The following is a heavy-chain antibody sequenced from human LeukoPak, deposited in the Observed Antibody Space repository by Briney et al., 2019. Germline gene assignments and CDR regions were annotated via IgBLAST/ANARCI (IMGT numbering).Heavy chain of an antibody. J-gene: IGHJ5*02. CDR3: ARHFPYSSSWYFNP. CDR1: GGSISSSSYY. V-gene: IGHV4-39*01. CDR2: IYYSGST. D-gene: IGHD6-13*01. Sequence: SETLSLTCPVPGGSISSSSYYWGWIRQPPGKGLEWFGSIYYSGSTYYNPSLKSRVTISVDTSKNQFSLKLSSVTAADTAVYYCARHFPYSSSWYFNPWGQGTLVTVSS.